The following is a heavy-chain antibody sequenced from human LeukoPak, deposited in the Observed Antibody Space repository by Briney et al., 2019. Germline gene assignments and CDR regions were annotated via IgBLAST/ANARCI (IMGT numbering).Heavy chain of an antibody. D-gene: IGHD6-19*01. CDR2: MSYDGSNK. Sequence: GGSLRLSCAASGFTFSSSAMSWVRQAPGKGLEWVAVMSYDGSNKYYADSVKGRFTISRDNSKNTLYVQMNSLRVEDTAVYYCARDFQWLRAMDVWGQGTTVTVSS. CDR1: GFTFSSSA. V-gene: IGHV3-30*03. CDR3: ARDFQWLRAMDV. J-gene: IGHJ6*02.